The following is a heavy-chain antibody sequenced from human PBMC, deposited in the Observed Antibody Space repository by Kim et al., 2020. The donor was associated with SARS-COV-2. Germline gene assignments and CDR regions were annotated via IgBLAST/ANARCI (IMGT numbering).Heavy chain of an antibody. D-gene: IGHD4-17*01. CDR1: GCTFSSYW. J-gene: IGHJ6*03. CDR3: ARGPYGDYGAYYYYYLDV. CDR2: IKQDGSEK. V-gene: IGHV3-7*01. Sequence: GGSLRLSCAASGCTFSSYWMSWVRQAPGKGLEWVANIKQDGSEKYYVDSVRGRFTISRDNAKNSLYLQMNSLSAEDTAVYYCARGPYGDYGAYYYYYLDVWGKGTPVTASS.